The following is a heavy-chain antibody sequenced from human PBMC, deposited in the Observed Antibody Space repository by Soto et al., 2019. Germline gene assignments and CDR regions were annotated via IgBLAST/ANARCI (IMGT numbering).Heavy chain of an antibody. CDR2: IIPIFGTA. CDR1: GGTFSSYA. Sequence: SVKVSCKASGGTFSSYAISWVRQAPGQGLEWMGGIIPIFGTANYAQKFQGRVTITADKSTSTAYMELSSLRSEDTAVYYCARGPSIAARRGGGDYWGQGTLVTVSS. V-gene: IGHV1-69*06. CDR3: ARGPSIAARRGGGDY. D-gene: IGHD6-6*01. J-gene: IGHJ4*02.